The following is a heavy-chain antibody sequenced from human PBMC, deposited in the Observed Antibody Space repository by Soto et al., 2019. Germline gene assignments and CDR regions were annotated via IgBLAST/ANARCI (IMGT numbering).Heavy chain of an antibody. CDR2: ISSSGSTI. V-gene: IGHV3-11*01. CDR3: ARRSSSSWYWYFDL. CDR1: GFTFSDYY. D-gene: IGHD6-13*01. Sequence: GGSLRLSCAASGFTFSDYYMSWIRQAPGKGLEWVSYISSSGSTIYYADSVKGRFTISRDNAKNSLYLQMNSLRAEDTAVYSCARRSSSSWYWYFDLWGRGTLVTVSS. J-gene: IGHJ2*01.